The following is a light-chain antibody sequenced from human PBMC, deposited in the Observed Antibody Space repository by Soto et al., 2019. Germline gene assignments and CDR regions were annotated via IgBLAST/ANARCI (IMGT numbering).Light chain of an antibody. J-gene: IGKJ3*01. CDR1: QVISSA. V-gene: IGKV1-13*01. CDR2: DAS. CDR3: QQSSNYPIT. Sequence: AIPLTQSPSSLSASVGDRVIIACRASQVISSALACYQQIPGKPPKLLIYDASNMQSGVPSRFSRSGSVTDFTLTISSLQPEDFATYYCQQSSNYPITFGPGTKVAVK.